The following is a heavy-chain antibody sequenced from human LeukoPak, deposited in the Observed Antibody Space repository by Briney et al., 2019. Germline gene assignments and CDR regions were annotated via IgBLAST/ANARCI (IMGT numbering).Heavy chain of an antibody. J-gene: IGHJ4*02. D-gene: IGHD1-26*01. CDR1: GGTFSSYA. CDR2: IIPIFGTA. CDR3: ARKERVGATPLDY. V-gene: IGHV1-69*13. Sequence: SVKVSCKASGGTFSSYAISWVRQAPGQGLEWMGGIIPIFGTANYAQKFQGRVTITADESTSTAYMELSSLRSEDTAVYYCARKERVGATPLDYWGQGTLVTVSS.